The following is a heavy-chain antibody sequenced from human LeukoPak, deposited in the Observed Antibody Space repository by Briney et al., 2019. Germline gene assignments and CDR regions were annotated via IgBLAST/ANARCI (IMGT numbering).Heavy chain of an antibody. D-gene: IGHD2-21*01. Sequence: GGSLRLSCAASGFTFSSYGMHWVRQAPGKGLEWVAFISYDGSNKYYADSVKGRFTISRDNSKNTLYLQMNSLRVEDTAVYYCAVIVRWGQGTLVTVSS. V-gene: IGHV3-30*03. CDR3: AVIVR. J-gene: IGHJ4*02. CDR1: GFTFSSYG. CDR2: ISYDGSNK.